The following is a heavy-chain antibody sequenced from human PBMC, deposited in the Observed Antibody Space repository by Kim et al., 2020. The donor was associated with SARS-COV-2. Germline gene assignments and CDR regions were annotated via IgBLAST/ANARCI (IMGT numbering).Heavy chain of an antibody. D-gene: IGHD4-17*01. Sequence: YPGSVKGRFTISRENAKNSLYLQMTSLRAGDTALYYCARAAEYGDYYFDYWGQGTLVTVSS. CDR3: ARAAEYGDYYFDY. V-gene: IGHV3-13*01. J-gene: IGHJ4*02.